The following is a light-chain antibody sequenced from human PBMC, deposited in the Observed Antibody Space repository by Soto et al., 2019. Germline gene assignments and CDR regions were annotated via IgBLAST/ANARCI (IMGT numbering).Light chain of an antibody. J-gene: IGKJ5*01. CDR3: QQYGNSPRT. CDR2: GAS. Sequence: ETVLTQSPGTLPLSPGERATLSCRASQSVRSTYLAWYQQKPGQAPRLLIYGASSRATGIPDRFSGSGSGTDFTLTISRLEPEDFAVYFCQQYGNSPRTFGQGTRLEI. V-gene: IGKV3-20*01. CDR1: QSVRSTY.